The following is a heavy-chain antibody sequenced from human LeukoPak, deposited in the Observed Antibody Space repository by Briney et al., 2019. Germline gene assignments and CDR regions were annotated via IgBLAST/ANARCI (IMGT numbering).Heavy chain of an antibody. D-gene: IGHD5-12*01. CDR3: AKTRNGYTTEYLQH. V-gene: IGHV3-53*01. Sequence: GGSLRLSCAASGFTVSSNYMRWVRQAPGEGLEWVSGISAGGNTYYADSVKGRFTISRDNSNNLVYLQMNSLRAEDTAVYYCAKTRNGYTTEYLQHWGQGTLVTVSS. CDR2: ISAGGNT. CDR1: GFTVSSNY. J-gene: IGHJ1*01.